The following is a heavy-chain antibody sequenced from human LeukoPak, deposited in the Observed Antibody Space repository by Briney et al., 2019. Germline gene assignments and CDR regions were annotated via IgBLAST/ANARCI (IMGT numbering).Heavy chain of an antibody. V-gene: IGHV3-30-3*01. J-gene: IGHJ4*02. CDR2: IPYDGSNK. CDR3: ARDRAYSSRLFDN. D-gene: IGHD6-13*01. Sequence: GGSLRLSCAASGFTFSNYVMHWVRQAPGKGLEWVALIPYDGSNKYYADSVKGRFTISRDNSKNTLYLQMNSLRAEDTAVYYCARDRAYSSRLFDNWGQGTLVTVSS. CDR1: GFTFSNYV.